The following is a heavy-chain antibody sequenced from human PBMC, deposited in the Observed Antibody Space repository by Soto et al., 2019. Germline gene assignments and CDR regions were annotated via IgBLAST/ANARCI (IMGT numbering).Heavy chain of an antibody. CDR3: ARLIPVLYSSGGDPFDY. V-gene: IGHV4-34*01. J-gene: IGHJ4*02. CDR2: INHSGST. Sequence: KPSETLSLTCAVYGGSFSGYYWSWIRQPPGKGLEWIGEINHSGSTNYNPSLKSRVTISVDTSKNQFSLKLSSVTAADTAVYYCARLIPVLYSSGGDPFDYWGQGTLVTVSS. D-gene: IGHD6-19*01. CDR1: GGSFSGYY.